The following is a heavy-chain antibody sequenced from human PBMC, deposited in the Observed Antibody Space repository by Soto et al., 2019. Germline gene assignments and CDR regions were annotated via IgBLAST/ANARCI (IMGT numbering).Heavy chain of an antibody. CDR3: AGDSPPPRE. CDR1: GYTFTTYH. Sequence: QVQLVQSGAEVKKPGASVKVSCKASGYTFTTYHITWVRQAPGQGLEWMRWISAYNGNTNYARKLQGRVTMTTDTSTSTADMELRSLRSDDTAVYYCAGDSPPPREWGQGTLVTVSS. CDR2: ISAYNGNT. V-gene: IGHV1-18*01. J-gene: IGHJ4*02.